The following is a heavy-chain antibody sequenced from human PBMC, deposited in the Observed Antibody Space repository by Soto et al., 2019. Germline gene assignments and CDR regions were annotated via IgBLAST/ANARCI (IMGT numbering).Heavy chain of an antibody. D-gene: IGHD3-22*01. J-gene: IGHJ4*02. CDR3: ARDSAYYYDSSGYYEFDY. Sequence: VASVKVSCKASGYTFTSYAMHWVRQAPGQRLEWMGWINAGNGNTKYSQKFQGRVTITRDTSASTAYMELSSLRSEDTAVYYCARDSAYYYDSSGYYEFDYWGQGTLVTVSS. CDR2: INAGNGNT. CDR1: GYTFTSYA. V-gene: IGHV1-3*01.